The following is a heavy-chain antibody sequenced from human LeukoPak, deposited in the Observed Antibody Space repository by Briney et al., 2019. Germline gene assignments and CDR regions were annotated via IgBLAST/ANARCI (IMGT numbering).Heavy chain of an antibody. D-gene: IGHD3-9*01. J-gene: IGHJ4*02. CDR3: ARVASMILTGYYVDY. CDR1: GFTFSSYA. Sequence: SGGSLRLSCAASGFTFSSYAMHWVRQAPGKGLEWVAVISYDGSSKYYADSVKGRFTISRDNSKNTLYLQMNSLRAEDTAVYYCARVASMILTGYYVDYWGQGTLVTVSS. V-gene: IGHV3-30-3*01. CDR2: ISYDGSSK.